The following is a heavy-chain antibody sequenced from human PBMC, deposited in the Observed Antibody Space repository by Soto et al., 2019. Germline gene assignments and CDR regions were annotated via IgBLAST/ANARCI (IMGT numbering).Heavy chain of an antibody. D-gene: IGHD2-21*02. CDR1: GFTFSSHA. V-gene: IGHV3-30-3*01. Sequence: GGSLRLSCXASGFTFSSHAMHWVRQAPGKGLEWVAVISYDGSNKYYADSVKGRFTISRDNSKNTLYLQMNSLRAEDTAVYYCARDWVVVTATTSYYFDYWGQGTLVTVSS. CDR2: ISYDGSNK. J-gene: IGHJ4*02. CDR3: ARDWVVVTATTSYYFDY.